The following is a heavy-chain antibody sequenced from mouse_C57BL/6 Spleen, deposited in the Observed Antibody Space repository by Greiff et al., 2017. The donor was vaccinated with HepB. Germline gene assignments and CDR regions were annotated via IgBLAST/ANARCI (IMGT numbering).Heavy chain of an antibody. D-gene: IGHD2-13*01. Sequence: VQLKESVAELVRPGASVKLSFTASGFNIKNSYMHWVKQRPEQGLEWIGRIDPANGNTKYAPKFQGKATITADTSSNTTYLQLSSLTSEDTAIYYGARSSDFYWYFDVWGTGTTVTVSS. CDR2: IDPANGNT. V-gene: IGHV14-3*01. J-gene: IGHJ1*03. CDR1: GFNIKNSY. CDR3: ARSSDFYWYFDV.